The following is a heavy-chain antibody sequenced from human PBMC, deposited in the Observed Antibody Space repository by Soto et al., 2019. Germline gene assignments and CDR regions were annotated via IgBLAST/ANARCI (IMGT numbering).Heavy chain of an antibody. D-gene: IGHD6-13*01. CDR3: ARAAAGTWYFDY. CDR2: ISSNGGST. V-gene: IGHV3-64*01. J-gene: IGHJ4*02. CDR1: GFTFSSYA. Sequence: VQLVESGGGLVQPGGSLRLSCAASGFTFSSYAMHWVRQAPGKGLEYVSAISSNGGSTYYANSVKGRFTISRDNSKNTLYLQMGSLRAEDMAVYYCARAAAGTWYFDYWGQGTLVTVSS.